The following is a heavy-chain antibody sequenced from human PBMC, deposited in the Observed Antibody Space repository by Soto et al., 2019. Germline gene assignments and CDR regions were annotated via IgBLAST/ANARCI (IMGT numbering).Heavy chain of an antibody. CDR1: GDSVSSNGAA. J-gene: IGHJ5*02. D-gene: IGHD3-3*01. CDR3: ARGLWSGYYSNWLDP. CDR2: TYYRSKWYN. Sequence: PSQTLSLTCAISGDSVSSNGAAWNWIRQSPSRGLEWLGRTYYRSKWYNNYAVSVNSRITINPDTSKNQFSLHLNSVTPEDTAVYYCARGLWSGYYSNWLDPWGQGTLVTVSS. V-gene: IGHV6-1*01.